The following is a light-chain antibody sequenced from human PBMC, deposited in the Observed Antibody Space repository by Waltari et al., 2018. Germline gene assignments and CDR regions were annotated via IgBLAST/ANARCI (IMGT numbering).Light chain of an antibody. CDR2: DAS. CDR3: QKYGTLPAT. CDR1: QSVSRC. V-gene: IGKV3-20*01. Sequence: IVLTQFRGTLSLSPGERATLSCRASQSVSRCLAWYQQNPGQVPRLLIYDASTRATDISDRFSGSGSGTDFSLTISRLEPEDFAVYYCQKYGTLPATFGQGTKVEIK. J-gene: IGKJ1*01.